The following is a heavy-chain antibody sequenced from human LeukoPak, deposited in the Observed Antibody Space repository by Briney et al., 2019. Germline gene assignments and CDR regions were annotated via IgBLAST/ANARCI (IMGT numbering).Heavy chain of an antibody. CDR3: AREVDRPGARGIFDY. J-gene: IGHJ4*02. V-gene: IGHV1-2*02. CDR1: GYTFTDYY. Sequence: ASVKVSCKASGYTFTDYYMHWVRQAPGQGLEWLGWIHPNSGGTNYAQKFQGRVTMTRATSISTAYMELSRLRFDDTAVYYCAREVDRPGARGIFDYWGQGTLVTVSS. D-gene: IGHD6-13*01. CDR2: IHPNSGGT.